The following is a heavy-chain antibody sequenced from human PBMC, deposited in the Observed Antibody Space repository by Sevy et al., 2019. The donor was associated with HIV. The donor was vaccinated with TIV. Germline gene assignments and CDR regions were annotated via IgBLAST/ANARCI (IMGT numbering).Heavy chain of an antibody. CDR3: ARVRRRPPVVDSNWYFDV. Sequence: SQILSLTCAVSGTSITSYYWNWIRQSPGKGLEWIAYVYHSGTTSYNPSLKSRVSISLDTSRKQFSLTLYSVTAADTAIYYCARVRRRPPVVDSNWYFDVWGRGTLVTVSS. J-gene: IGHJ2*01. D-gene: IGHD3-22*01. V-gene: IGHV4-59*12. CDR1: GTSITSYY. CDR2: VYHSGTT.